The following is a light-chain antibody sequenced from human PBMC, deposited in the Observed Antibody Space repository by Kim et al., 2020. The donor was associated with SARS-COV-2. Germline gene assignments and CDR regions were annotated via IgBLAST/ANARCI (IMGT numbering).Light chain of an antibody. CDR3: QQSYSTPLT. CDR2: AAS. CDR1: QSISSY. J-gene: IGKJ4*01. Sequence: ASVGDRVTIACRASQSISSYLNWYQQKPGKAPKLLIYAASSLQSGVPSRFSGSGSGTDFTLTISSLQPEDFATYYCQQSYSTPLTFGGGTKVEIK. V-gene: IGKV1-39*01.